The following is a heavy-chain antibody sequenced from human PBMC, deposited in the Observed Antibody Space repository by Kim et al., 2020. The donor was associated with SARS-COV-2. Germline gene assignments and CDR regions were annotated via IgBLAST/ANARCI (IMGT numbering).Heavy chain of an antibody. J-gene: IGHJ4*02. CDR2: IWYDGSNK. D-gene: IGHD6-19*01. Sequence: GGSLRLSCAASGFTFSSYGMHWVRQAPGKGLEWVAVIWYDGSNKYYADSVNGRFTISRDNSKNTLYLQMNSLRAEDTAVYYCARDIPYSSGWSSRGELDYWGQGTLVTVSS. V-gene: IGHV3-33*01. CDR3: ARDIPYSSGWSSRGELDY. CDR1: GFTFSSYG.